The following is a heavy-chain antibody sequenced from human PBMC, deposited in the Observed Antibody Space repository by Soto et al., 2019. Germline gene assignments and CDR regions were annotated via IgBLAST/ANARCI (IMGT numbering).Heavy chain of an antibody. CDR3: AISQRFSDWFDT. CDR1: GGAIRTYY. CDR2: IYSSGST. V-gene: IGHV4-4*07. J-gene: IGHJ5*02. D-gene: IGHD3-3*01. Sequence: QVHLQESGPGLVKPSETLARTCTVSGGAIRTYYWTWIRQPAGKGLEWIGRIYSSGSTKYNPSLQSRVTMSLDTSTNHFAQRLTSVTAADTAVYYCAISQRFSDWFDTRGQGTLVTVSS.